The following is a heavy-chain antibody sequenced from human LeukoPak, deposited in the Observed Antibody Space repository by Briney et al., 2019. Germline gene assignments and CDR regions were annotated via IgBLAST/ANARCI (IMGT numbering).Heavy chain of an antibody. J-gene: IGHJ4*02. CDR3: ARDPVEWELLLDY. CDR2: MNIDGSEK. D-gene: IGHD1-26*01. Sequence: GGSLRLSCAASGFTFSSYWMNWARQAPGKRLEWVANMNIDGSEKYYADSVKGRFSISRDNARNSVYLQMASLRVEDTAVYYCARDPVEWELLLDYWGQGTLVTVSS. CDR1: GFTFSSYW. V-gene: IGHV3-7*01.